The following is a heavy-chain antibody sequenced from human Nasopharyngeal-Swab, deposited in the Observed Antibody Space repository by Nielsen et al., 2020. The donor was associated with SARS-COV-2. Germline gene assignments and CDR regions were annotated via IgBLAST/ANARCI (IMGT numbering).Heavy chain of an antibody. CDR3: ARGGDGYKWDYYYHGMDV. V-gene: IGHV4-59*01. J-gene: IGHJ6*02. CDR2: IYYSGST. D-gene: IGHD5-24*01. CDR1: GGSISSYY. Sequence: ASLKISCTVSGGSISSYYWSWIRHPPGKVLEWIGYIYYSGSTNHNPTLKSRVTISVDTSKNQFSLKLSSVTAADTAVYYCARGGDGYKWDYYYHGMDVWGQGTTVTVSS.